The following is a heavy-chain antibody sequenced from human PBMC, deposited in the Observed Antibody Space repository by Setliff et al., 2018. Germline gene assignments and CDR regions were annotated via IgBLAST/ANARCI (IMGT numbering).Heavy chain of an antibody. Sequence: PGGSLRLSCAASGFTFSTYSMSWVRQAPGKGLEWVSAISGDSIYIYYGDSVKGRFIISRDNAKSSLYLQMNSLRAEDTAVYYCARDQGSNYWDSFDYWGQGTLVTVSS. CDR2: ISGDSIYI. CDR1: GFTFSTYS. CDR3: ARDQGSNYWDSFDY. V-gene: IGHV3-21*01. D-gene: IGHD3-10*01. J-gene: IGHJ4*02.